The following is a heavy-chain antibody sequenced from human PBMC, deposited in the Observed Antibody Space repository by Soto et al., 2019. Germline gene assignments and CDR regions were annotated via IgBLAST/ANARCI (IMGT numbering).Heavy chain of an antibody. J-gene: IGHJ4*02. Sequence: ASVKVSCKVSGYTLTELSMHWVRQAPGKGLEWMGGFDPEDGETIYAQKFQGRVTMTEDTSTDTAYMELSSLRSEDTAVYYCAASGPQWLAFDYWCEGTLVTVSS. CDR2: FDPEDGET. V-gene: IGHV1-24*01. D-gene: IGHD6-19*01. CDR1: GYTLTELS. CDR3: AASGPQWLAFDY.